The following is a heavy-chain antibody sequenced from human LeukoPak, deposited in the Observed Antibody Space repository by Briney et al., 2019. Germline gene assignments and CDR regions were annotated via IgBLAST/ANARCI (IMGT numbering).Heavy chain of an antibody. CDR2: ISAYNGNT. V-gene: IGHV1-18*01. Sequence: ASVKVSCKASGYTFTSYAMNWVRQAPGQGLEWMGWISAYNGNTNYAQKLQGRVTMTRDTSTSTVYMELSSLRSEDTAVYYCARDEGAVAGTYFDYWGQGTLVTVSS. CDR3: ARDEGAVAGTYFDY. J-gene: IGHJ4*02. CDR1: GYTFTSYA. D-gene: IGHD6-19*01.